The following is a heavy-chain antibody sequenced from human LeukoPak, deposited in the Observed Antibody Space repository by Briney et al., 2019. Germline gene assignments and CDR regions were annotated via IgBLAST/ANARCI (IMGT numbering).Heavy chain of an antibody. Sequence: ASVKVSCKASGYTFTGYYMHWVRQAPGQGLEWMGWINPNSGGTNYAQKFQGRVTMTRDTSIGTTYMELSRLRSDDTAVYYCARDFHNWNYSAFDPWGQGTLVTVSS. CDR1: GYTFTGYY. D-gene: IGHD1-7*01. V-gene: IGHV1-2*02. J-gene: IGHJ5*02. CDR3: ARDFHNWNYSAFDP. CDR2: INPNSGGT.